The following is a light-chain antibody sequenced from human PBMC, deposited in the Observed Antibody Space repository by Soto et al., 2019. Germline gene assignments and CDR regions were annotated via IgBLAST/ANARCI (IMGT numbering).Light chain of an antibody. J-gene: IGLJ1*01. CDR3: SSYTRSSTYV. V-gene: IGLV2-14*01. CDR2: DVS. Sequence: QSALRQPASVSGSPGQSITISCTGTSSDVGGYNYVSWYQQYPGKAPKLMIYDVSDRPSGVSNRFSGSKSGNTASLTISGLQAEDEADYYCSSYTRSSTYVFGTGTKVTVL. CDR1: SSDVGGYNY.